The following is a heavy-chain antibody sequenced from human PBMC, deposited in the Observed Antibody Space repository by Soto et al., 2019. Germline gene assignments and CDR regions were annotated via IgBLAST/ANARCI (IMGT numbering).Heavy chain of an antibody. J-gene: IGHJ6*02. CDR2: NYSGGTT. CDR3: ARGGSGSDWDYYGMDV. CDR1: ALTASKNY. V-gene: IGHV3-66*01. Sequence: EVQLVESGGGLVQPGGSLRLSCAGSALTASKNYMSWVRQPPGKGLEWVSVNYSGGTTYYADSVKDRFSISRDNSNSTLYLQMDNLRAGDTAVYYCARGGSGSDWDYYGMDVWGQGTTVTVSS. D-gene: IGHD3-10*01.